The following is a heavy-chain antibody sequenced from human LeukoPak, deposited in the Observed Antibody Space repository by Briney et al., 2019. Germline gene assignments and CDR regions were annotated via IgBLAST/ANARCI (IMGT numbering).Heavy chain of an antibody. CDR3: ARQSYYYYGSGSREGFDP. J-gene: IGHJ5*02. V-gene: IGHV5-51*01. D-gene: IGHD3-10*01. CDR2: IYPGDSDT. Sequence: GESLKISCKGSGYSFTSYWIGWVRQMPGKGLEWMGIIYPGDSDTRYSPSFQGQVTISADKSISTAYLQWSSLKASDTAMYYCARQSYYYYGSGSREGFDPWGQGTLVTVSS. CDR1: GYSFTSYW.